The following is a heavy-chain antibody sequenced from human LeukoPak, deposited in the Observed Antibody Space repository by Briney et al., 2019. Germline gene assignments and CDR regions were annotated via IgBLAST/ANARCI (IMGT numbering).Heavy chain of an antibody. D-gene: IGHD6-6*01. CDR2: SRDKSHSYTT. J-gene: IGHJ6*02. CDR1: GFTFSDHY. V-gene: IGHV3-72*01. Sequence: GGSLRLSCAASGFTFSDHYMDWVRQAPGKGLEWVGRSRDKSHSYTTEYAASAKGRLSISREVSENSLYLQMNSLKTEDTAVYYCARAGTASNNYYGMDVWGQGTTVTVSS. CDR3: ARAGTASNNYYGMDV.